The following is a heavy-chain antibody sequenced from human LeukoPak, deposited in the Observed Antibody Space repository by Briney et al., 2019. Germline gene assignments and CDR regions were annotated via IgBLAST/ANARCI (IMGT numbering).Heavy chain of an antibody. J-gene: IGHJ4*02. V-gene: IGHV3-30*02. CDR2: IRYDGSNK. D-gene: IGHD6-13*01. Sequence: GGSLRLSCAASGFTFSSYGMHWVRQAPGKGLEWVAFIRYDGSNKYYADSVEGRFTISRDNSKNTLYLQMNSLRAEDTAVSYCARVGKDSIAAAGWGQGTLVTVSS. CDR1: GFTFSSYG. CDR3: ARVGKDSIAAAG.